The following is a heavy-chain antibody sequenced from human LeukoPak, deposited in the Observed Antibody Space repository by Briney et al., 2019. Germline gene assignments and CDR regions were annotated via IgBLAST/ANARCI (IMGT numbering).Heavy chain of an antibody. CDR2: MYYSGST. Sequence: SETLSLTCTVSGGSISSSSDYWGWIRQPPGKGLEWIGSMYYSGSTYYNPSLKSRVTISVDTSKNQFSLKLSSVTAADTAVYYCAREGPGSDYWGQGTLVTVSS. CDR3: AREGPGSDY. V-gene: IGHV4-39*02. D-gene: IGHD1-26*01. J-gene: IGHJ4*02. CDR1: GGSISSSSDY.